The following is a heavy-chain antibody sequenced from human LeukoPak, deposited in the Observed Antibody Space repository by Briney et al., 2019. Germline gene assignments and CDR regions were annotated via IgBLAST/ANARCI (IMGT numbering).Heavy chain of an antibody. CDR1: GFTFSSYA. CDR2: SDGSIGST. CDR3: AKAPPYSSGWFQYYVDY. V-gene: IGHV3-23*01. D-gene: IGHD6-19*01. Sequence: GRSLRLSCAASGFTFSSYAMSWARHAPGKGRECGSSSDGSIGSTFYADSVKGRFTISRDNSKNTLYLQMNSRRAEDTALYDCAKAPPYSSGWFQYYVDYWGQGTLVTVSS. J-gene: IGHJ4*02.